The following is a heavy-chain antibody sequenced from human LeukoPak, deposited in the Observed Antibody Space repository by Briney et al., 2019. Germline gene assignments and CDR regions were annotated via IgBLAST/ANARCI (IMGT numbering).Heavy chain of an antibody. Sequence: SETLSLTCTVSGYSISSGYYWGWIRQPPGKGLEWIGSIYHSGSTYYNPSLKSRVTISVDTSKNQFSLKLSSVTAADTAVYYCASGYGDYLVDYWGQGTLVTVSS. CDR2: IYHSGST. CDR1: GYSISSGYY. D-gene: IGHD4-17*01. V-gene: IGHV4-38-2*02. J-gene: IGHJ4*02. CDR3: ASGYGDYLVDY.